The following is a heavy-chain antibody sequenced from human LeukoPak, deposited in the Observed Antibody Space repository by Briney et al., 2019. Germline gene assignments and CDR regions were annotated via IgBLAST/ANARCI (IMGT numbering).Heavy chain of an antibody. CDR2: IWPGDSDT. D-gene: IGHD1-26*01. CDR1: AYTFTNYW. Sequence: GESLKISCKDSAYTFTNYWIGWVRQMPGKGLEWMGIIWPGDSDTRYSPSFQGQVTISADKSISTAYLQWSSLKASDTAMYYCASTPRYSGSYGSSFDYWGQGTLVTVSS. J-gene: IGHJ4*02. CDR3: ASTPRYSGSYGSSFDY. V-gene: IGHV5-51*01.